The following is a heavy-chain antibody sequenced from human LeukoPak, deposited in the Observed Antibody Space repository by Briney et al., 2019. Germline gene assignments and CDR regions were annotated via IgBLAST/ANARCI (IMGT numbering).Heavy chain of an antibody. Sequence: ASVKVSRKASGYTFTSYGISWVRQAPGQGLEWMGWISAYNGNTNYAQKLQGRVTMTTDTSTSTAYMELRSLRSDDTAVYYCAREGYYDSSGYSTAEYFQHWGQGTLVTVSS. J-gene: IGHJ1*01. D-gene: IGHD3-22*01. V-gene: IGHV1-18*01. CDR2: ISAYNGNT. CDR1: GYTFTSYG. CDR3: AREGYYDSSGYSTAEYFQH.